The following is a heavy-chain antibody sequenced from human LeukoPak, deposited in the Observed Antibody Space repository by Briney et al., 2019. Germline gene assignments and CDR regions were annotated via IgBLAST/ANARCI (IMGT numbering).Heavy chain of an antibody. CDR3: ARLTRGLYSSGWWGGFDY. V-gene: IGHV4-39*01. CDR2: IYYSGST. D-gene: IGHD6-19*01. CDR1: GGSISSSSYY. J-gene: IGHJ4*02. Sequence: PSETLSLTCTVSGGSISSSSYYWAWLRQPPGTGLEWIGSIYYSGSTYYNPSLKSRVTISVDTSKNQFSLKLSSVTAADTAVYYCARLTRGLYSSGWWGGFDYWGQGTLVTVSS.